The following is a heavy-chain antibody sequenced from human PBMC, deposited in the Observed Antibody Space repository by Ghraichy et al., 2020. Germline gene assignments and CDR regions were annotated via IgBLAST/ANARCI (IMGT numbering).Heavy chain of an antibody. D-gene: IGHD1-14*01. Sequence: ASVKVSCKASGYTFRTYGFSWVRQAPGQGLEWMGWISANFGTTIYAQKFHGRVTMTRDSPTNTVYMELRSLRSDDTAIYYCVRESQVGTSTVYFHYWGQGTLVTVSS. CDR2: ISANFGTT. J-gene: IGHJ1*01. V-gene: IGHV1-18*01. CDR3: VRESQVGTSTVYFHY. CDR1: GYTFRTYG.